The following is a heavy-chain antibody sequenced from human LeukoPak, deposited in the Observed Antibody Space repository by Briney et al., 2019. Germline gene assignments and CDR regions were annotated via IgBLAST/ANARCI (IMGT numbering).Heavy chain of an antibody. CDR2: IKQDGSDK. V-gene: IGHV3-7*01. Sequence: GSLRLSCAASGFTFSSYWMTWVRQAPGKGLEWVANIKQDGSDKYYVDSVKGRFTISRDNAKNSLYLQMNSLRAEDTAAYYCARYYDGTTYQDAFDIWGQGTMVTVCS. D-gene: IGHD2/OR15-2a*01. CDR3: ARYYDGTTYQDAFDI. CDR1: GFTFSSYW. J-gene: IGHJ3*02.